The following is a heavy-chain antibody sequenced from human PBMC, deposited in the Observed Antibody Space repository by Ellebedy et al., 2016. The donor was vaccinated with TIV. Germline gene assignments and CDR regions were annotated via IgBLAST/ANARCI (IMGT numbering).Heavy chain of an antibody. V-gene: IGHV3-7*01. CDR1: GFSFRSYW. J-gene: IGHJ5*02. D-gene: IGHD4-17*01. CDR3: ARRASYGDYAVQVNPWFDP. Sequence: PGGSLRLSCVASGFSFRSYWMTWVRQAPGKEMEWVAKIRQEGDEIYYVESVKGRFTISRDNAKNSLFLQMNSLRVEDTAVYYCARRASYGDYAVQVNPWFDPWGQGTLVTVSS. CDR2: IRQEGDEI.